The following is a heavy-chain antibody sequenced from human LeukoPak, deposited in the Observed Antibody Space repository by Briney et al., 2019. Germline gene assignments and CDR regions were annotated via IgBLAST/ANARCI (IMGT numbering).Heavy chain of an antibody. CDR1: GFIFSSYS. J-gene: IGHJ4*02. Sequence: GESLRLSCAAPGFIFSSYSMNWVRQTPGKGLEWVSSISTSSSYIDYADSVKGRFTISRDNAKNSLYLQMNSLRAEDTAVYYCAREYGGFDYWGQGTLVTVSS. V-gene: IGHV3-21*01. CDR2: ISTSSSYI. CDR3: AREYGGFDY. D-gene: IGHD4-23*01.